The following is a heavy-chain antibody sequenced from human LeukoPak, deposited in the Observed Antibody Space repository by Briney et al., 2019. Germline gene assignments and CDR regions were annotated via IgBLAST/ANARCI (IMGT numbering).Heavy chain of an antibody. Sequence: GGSLRLSCAASGFTFSSYWMSWVRQAPGKGLEWVANIKQDGSEKYYVDSVKGRFTISRDNAKNSLYLQMNSLRAEDTAVYYCARDEGYCSSTSCYLEPYYFDYWGQGTLVTVSS. CDR3: ARDEGYCSSTSCYLEPYYFDY. CDR2: IKQDGSEK. V-gene: IGHV3-7*01. J-gene: IGHJ4*02. CDR1: GFTFSSYW. D-gene: IGHD2-2*01.